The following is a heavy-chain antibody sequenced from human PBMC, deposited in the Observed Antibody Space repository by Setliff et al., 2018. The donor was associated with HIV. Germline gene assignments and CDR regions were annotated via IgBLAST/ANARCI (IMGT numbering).Heavy chain of an antibody. CDR2: INTNTGSP. D-gene: IGHD3-3*01. CDR3: ARNYYDVWSLSFGGWFDP. CDR1: GVTGGTFSSYT. Sequence: ASVKVSCKASGVTGGTFSSYTITWVRQAPGQGLEWMGGINTNTGSPTYAQGFTGRFVFSLDTSVSTAYLQISSLKAEDTAVYYCARNYYDVWSLSFGGWFDPWGQGTLVTVS. J-gene: IGHJ5*02. V-gene: IGHV7-4-1*02.